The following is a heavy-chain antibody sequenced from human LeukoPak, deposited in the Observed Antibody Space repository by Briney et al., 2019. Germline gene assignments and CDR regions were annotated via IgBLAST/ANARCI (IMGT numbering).Heavy chain of an antibody. CDR3: AKGRTLGSSPAYFDY. J-gene: IGHJ4*02. Sequence: GGSLRLSCAASGFTFSSYGMHWVRQAPGKGLEWVAVISYDGSNKHYADSVKGRFTISRDNSKNTLYLQMNSLRAEDTAVYYCAKGRTLGSSPAYFDYWGQGTLVTVFS. V-gene: IGHV3-30*18. CDR2: ISYDGSNK. CDR1: GFTFSSYG. D-gene: IGHD1-14*01.